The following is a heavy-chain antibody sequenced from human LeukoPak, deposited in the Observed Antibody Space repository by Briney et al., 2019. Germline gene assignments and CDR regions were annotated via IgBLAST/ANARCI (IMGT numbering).Heavy chain of an antibody. Sequence: ASVKVSCKASGYTFTDYYMHWVRQAPGQGLEWMGWINPHSGGTNYAQKFQGRVTMTRDTSISTVYMQLISLRSDDTAVYYCAREMNYDDYRTSDYWDQGTLVTVSS. CDR1: GYTFTDYY. CDR3: AREMNYDDYRTSDY. D-gene: IGHD4-17*01. J-gene: IGHJ4*02. CDR2: INPHSGGT. V-gene: IGHV1-2*02.